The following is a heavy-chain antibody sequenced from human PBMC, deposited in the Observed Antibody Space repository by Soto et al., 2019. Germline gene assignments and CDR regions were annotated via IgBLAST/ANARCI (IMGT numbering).Heavy chain of an antibody. J-gene: IGHJ5*02. D-gene: IGHD2-21*02. Sequence: QLQLQESGPGLVKPSETLSLTCTVSGGSISSSSYFWGWIRQPPGKGLEWIGSIYYSGSTYYNPSXKXRATVSVDTSKNQSSLKLNSVTAADTAVYYCARHRRDFWFDPWGQGTLVTVSS. CDR2: IYYSGST. V-gene: IGHV4-39*01. CDR1: GGSISSSSYF. CDR3: ARHRRDFWFDP.